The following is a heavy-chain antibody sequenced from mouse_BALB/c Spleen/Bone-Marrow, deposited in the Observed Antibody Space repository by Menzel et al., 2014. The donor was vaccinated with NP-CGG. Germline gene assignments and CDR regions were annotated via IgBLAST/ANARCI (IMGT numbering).Heavy chain of an antibody. CDR2: IDPANDNT. CDR3: GRGFTDFDY. Sequence: VQLKESGAEFVKPGASVKLSCTASGFNIKDTYMHWVKRRPEQGLEWIGRIDPANDNTKYDPKFQGKATITADTSSNTAYLQLSSLTSEDTAVYYCGRGFTDFDYWGQGTTLTVSS. CDR1: GFNIKDTY. J-gene: IGHJ2*01. V-gene: IGHV14-3*02.